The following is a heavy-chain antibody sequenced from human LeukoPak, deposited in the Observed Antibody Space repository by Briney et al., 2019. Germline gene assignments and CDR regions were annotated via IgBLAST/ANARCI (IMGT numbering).Heavy chain of an antibody. Sequence: LRLSCTVSGGSISSGGYYWNWIRQHPGKGLEWIGYIYYSGSTYYNPSLKSRVTISVDTSKNQFSLNLSSVTVADTAVYYCVRDLRPGGYSYGAVFDHWGQGTLVTVSS. J-gene: IGHJ4*02. CDR2: IYYSGST. D-gene: IGHD5-18*01. CDR1: GGSISSGGYY. V-gene: IGHV4-31*03. CDR3: VRDLRPGGYSYGAVFDH.